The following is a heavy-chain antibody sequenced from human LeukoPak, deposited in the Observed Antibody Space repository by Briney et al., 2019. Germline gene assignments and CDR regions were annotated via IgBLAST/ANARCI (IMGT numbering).Heavy chain of an antibody. CDR3: AADGYSYGGGTYYYFGIDV. Sequence: GASVKVSCKTSGFTFTSSAVQWVRQARGQRLEWVGWIVVGTGNTNYAQKFQERVTITRDMSTSTAYMELSSLRSEDTAVYYCAADGYSYGGGTYYYFGIDVWGQGTTVTVSS. V-gene: IGHV1-58*01. CDR1: GFTFTSSA. D-gene: IGHD5-18*01. J-gene: IGHJ6*02. CDR2: IVVGTGNT.